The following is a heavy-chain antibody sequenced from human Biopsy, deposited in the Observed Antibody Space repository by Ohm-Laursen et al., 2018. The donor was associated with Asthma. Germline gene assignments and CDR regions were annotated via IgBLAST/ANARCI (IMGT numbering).Heavy chain of an antibody. J-gene: IGHJ6*02. D-gene: IGHD3-10*01. V-gene: IGHV1-18*01. CDR2: ISVYNGNT. Sequence: GASEKASCKTSGYTFNSAGITWVRQAPGQGLEWMGWISVYNGNTKVAQKLQDRVTMITDTSTSTAYMELRSLRSADTAVYFCARAVDYSHYYGIDVWGQGTTVTVS. CDR1: GYTFNSAG. CDR3: ARAVDYSHYYGIDV.